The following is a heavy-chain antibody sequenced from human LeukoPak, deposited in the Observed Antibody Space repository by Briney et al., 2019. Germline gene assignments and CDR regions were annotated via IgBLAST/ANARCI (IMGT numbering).Heavy chain of an antibody. J-gene: IGHJ4*02. CDR3: AKRTESSTWSQFEH. CDR1: GFTFSNYA. CDR2: VSGSGGST. D-gene: IGHD6-13*01. V-gene: IGHV3-23*01. Sequence: LPGGSLRLSCAASGFTFSNYAMSWVRQAPGKGLEWVSVVSGSGGSTYYADSVKGRFTISRDNSKNTVYLQMNSLRAEDTAVYYCAKRTESSTWSQFEHWGQGTLVTVSS.